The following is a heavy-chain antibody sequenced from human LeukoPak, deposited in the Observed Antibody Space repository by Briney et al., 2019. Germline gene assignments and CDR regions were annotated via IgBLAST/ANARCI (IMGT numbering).Heavy chain of an antibody. Sequence: PGGSLRLSCAASGFTFSSYSMNWVRQAPGKGLEWVSSISSSSSYIYYADSVKGRFTISRDNAKNSLDLQMNSLRAEDTAVYYCARESSGWYYFDYWGQGTVVTVSS. D-gene: IGHD6-19*01. CDR1: GFTFSSYS. V-gene: IGHV3-21*01. J-gene: IGHJ4*02. CDR3: ARESSGWYYFDY. CDR2: ISSSSSYI.